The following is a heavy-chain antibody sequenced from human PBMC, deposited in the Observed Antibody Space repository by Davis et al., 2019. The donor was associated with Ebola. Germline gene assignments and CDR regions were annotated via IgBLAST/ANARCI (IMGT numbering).Heavy chain of an antibody. J-gene: IGHJ6*02. CDR1: GYTFTSYD. Sequence: AASVKVSCKASGYTFTSYDINWVRQATGQGLEWMGWMNPNSGNTGYAQKFQGRVSMSRNTSISTAYMELSSLRSEDTAVYYCARQGKMATISYYGMDVWGQGTTVTVSS. CDR3: ARQGKMATISYYGMDV. V-gene: IGHV1-8*01. D-gene: IGHD5-24*01. CDR2: MNPNSGNT.